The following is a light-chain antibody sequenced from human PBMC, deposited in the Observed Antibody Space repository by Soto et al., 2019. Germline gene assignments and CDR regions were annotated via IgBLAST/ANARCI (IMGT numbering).Light chain of an antibody. CDR1: QSVSSRY. Sequence: EIVLTQSPGTLSLSPGERATLSCRASQSVSSRYLAWYQQKPGQAPRLLIYGASSRATGIPDRFSGSGSGTDVTITISSREPEDFAGYYCQQYGSSPPITFGGGTKVEIK. V-gene: IGKV3-20*01. J-gene: IGKJ4*01. CDR3: QQYGSSPPIT. CDR2: GAS.